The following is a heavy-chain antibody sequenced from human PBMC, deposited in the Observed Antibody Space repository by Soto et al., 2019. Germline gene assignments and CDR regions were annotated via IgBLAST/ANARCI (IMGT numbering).Heavy chain of an antibody. D-gene: IGHD3-22*01. V-gene: IGHV3-23*01. CDR1: GFTFSSYA. CDR3: AKSPGMYYYDSSGYYHYDY. Sequence: GGSLRLSCPASGFTFSSYAMSWVRPAPGKGLEWVSAISGSGVSTYYADSVKGRFTISRDNSKNTLYLQMNSLRAEDTAVYYCAKSPGMYYYDSSGYYHYDYWGQGTLVTVSS. J-gene: IGHJ4*02. CDR2: ISGSGVST.